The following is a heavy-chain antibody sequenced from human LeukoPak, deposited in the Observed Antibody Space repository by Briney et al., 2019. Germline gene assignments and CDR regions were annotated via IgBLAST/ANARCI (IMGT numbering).Heavy chain of an antibody. CDR1: SGSISSNY. D-gene: IGHD5-18*01. J-gene: IGHJ4*02. Sequence: SETLSLTCTVSSGSISSNYWSWIRQPPGKGLEWIGYIYYNGYTNYNPSLGSRFTMSVDTSKNQFSLNVSSVTAADTAVYYCARGGYSHGYSTLDNWGQGTLVTVSA. CDR2: IYYNGYT. CDR3: ARGGYSHGYSTLDN. V-gene: IGHV4-59*01.